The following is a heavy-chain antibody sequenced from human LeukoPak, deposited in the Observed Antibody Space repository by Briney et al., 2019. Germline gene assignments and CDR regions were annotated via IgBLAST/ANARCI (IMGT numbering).Heavy chain of an antibody. V-gene: IGHV4-4*07. CDR2: IYTSGNT. CDR1: GVSISSYY. J-gene: IGHJ5*02. D-gene: IGHD2-15*01. CDR3: ARWVGTGYCSGGTCYNWFDP. Sequence: SETLSLTCTVSGVSISSYYWSWIRQPAGKGLEWIGRIYTSGNTNYNPSLKSRVTMSLDTSKSQFSLKLSSVTAADTAVYYCARWVGTGYCSGGTCYNWFDPWGQGTLVTVSS.